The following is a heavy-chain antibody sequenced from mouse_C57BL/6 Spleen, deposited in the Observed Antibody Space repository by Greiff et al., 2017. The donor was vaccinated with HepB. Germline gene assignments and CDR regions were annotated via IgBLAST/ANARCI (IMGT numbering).Heavy chain of an antibody. CDR1: GYSFTDYN. Sequence: EVKLVESGPELVKPGASVKISCKASGYSFTDYNMNWVKQSNGKSLEWIGVINPNYGTTSYNQKFKGKATLTVDQSSSTAYMQLNSLTSEDSAVYYCAREEGTTVAGYFDVWGTGTTVTVSS. D-gene: IGHD1-1*01. CDR2: INPNYGTT. J-gene: IGHJ1*03. V-gene: IGHV1-39*01. CDR3: AREEGTTVAGYFDV.